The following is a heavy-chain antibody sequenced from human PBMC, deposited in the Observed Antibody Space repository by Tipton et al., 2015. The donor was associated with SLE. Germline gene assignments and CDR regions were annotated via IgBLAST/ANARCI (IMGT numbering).Heavy chain of an antibody. D-gene: IGHD2-15*01. CDR3: ARGGYCSGGSCYFAQYFQL. J-gene: IGHJ1*01. V-gene: IGHV4-34*01. Sequence: TLSLTCAVYGGSFSGYYWSWIRQPPGKGLEWIGEINHSGSTNYNPSLKSRVTISVDTSKNQFSLKLSSVTAADTAVYYCARGGYCSGGSCYFAQYFQLWGQGTLVTVSS. CDR2: INHSGST. CDR1: GGSFSGYY.